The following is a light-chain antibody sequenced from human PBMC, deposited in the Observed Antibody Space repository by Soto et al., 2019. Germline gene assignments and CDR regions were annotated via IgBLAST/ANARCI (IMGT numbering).Light chain of an antibody. J-gene: IGKJ4*01. V-gene: IGKV2-28*01. Sequence: DIVMIQSPLSLPVTPGEPASISCRSSQSLLHSNGYNYLDWYLQKPGQSPQLLIYLGSNRSSGVPDRFSGSGSGTDFTLKISRVEAEDVGVYYCMQALQTPLTLGGGTKVDIK. CDR2: LGS. CDR1: QSLLHSNGYNY. CDR3: MQALQTPLT.